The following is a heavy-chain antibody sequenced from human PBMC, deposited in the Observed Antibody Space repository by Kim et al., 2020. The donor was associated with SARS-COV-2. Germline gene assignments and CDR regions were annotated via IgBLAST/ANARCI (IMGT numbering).Heavy chain of an antibody. CDR2: INPNSGGT. D-gene: IGHD3-9*01. J-gene: IGHJ4*02. Sequence: ASVKVSCKASGYTFTGYYMHWVRQAPGQGLEWMGRINPNSGGTNYAQKFQGRVTMTRDTSISTAYMELSRLRSDDTAVYYCAREQGRIRYFDSGYYFDYWGQGTLVTVSS. V-gene: IGHV1-2*06. CDR1: GYTFTGYY. CDR3: AREQGRIRYFDSGYYFDY.